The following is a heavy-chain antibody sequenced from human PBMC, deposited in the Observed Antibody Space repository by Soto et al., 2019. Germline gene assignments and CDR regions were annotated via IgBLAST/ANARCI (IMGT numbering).Heavy chain of an antibody. D-gene: IGHD2-21*02. CDR3: ARAGPYCGSDCYPWAFDI. Sequence: QVQLVESGGGVVQPGTSLRLSCAASGFTFSTYGMHWVRQTPGKGLEWVAIIWYEGLNIYYADSVKGRFTISRDDSKNTVYLEMNSLRPGDTAVYYCARAGPYCGSDCYPWAFDIWGHVTVVTVSS. CDR1: GFTFSTYG. CDR2: IWYEGLNI. V-gene: IGHV3-33*01. J-gene: IGHJ3*02.